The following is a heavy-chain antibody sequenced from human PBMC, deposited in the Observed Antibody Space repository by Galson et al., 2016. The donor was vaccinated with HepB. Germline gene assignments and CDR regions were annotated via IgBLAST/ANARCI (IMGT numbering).Heavy chain of an antibody. V-gene: IGHV3-23*01. D-gene: IGHD3-22*01. J-gene: IGHJ4*02. CDR2: ISGSGGST. Sequence: ISGSGGSTYYADSVKGRFTISRDNSKNTLYLQMNSLRAEDTAVYYCAKDQLIALYYFDYWGQGTLVTVSS. CDR3: AKDQLIALYYFDY.